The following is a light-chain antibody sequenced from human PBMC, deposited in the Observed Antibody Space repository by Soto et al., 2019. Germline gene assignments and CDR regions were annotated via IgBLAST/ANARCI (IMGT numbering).Light chain of an antibody. Sequence: EIVMTQSPATLSVSPWERATLSCRASQSVSSSVAWYQQKPGQAPRLLIYDSSSRATGVPARFSGSGSGTEFSLAISSLQSEDFAVYYCQQYYNWPPTWTFGQGTKV. J-gene: IGKJ1*01. CDR3: QQYYNWPPTWT. CDR2: DSS. CDR1: QSVSSS. V-gene: IGKV3-15*01.